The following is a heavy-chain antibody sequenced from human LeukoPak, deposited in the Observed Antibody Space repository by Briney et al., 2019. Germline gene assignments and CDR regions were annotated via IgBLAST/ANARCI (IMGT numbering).Heavy chain of an antibody. CDR3: ARGPPRYASY. J-gene: IGHJ4*02. V-gene: IGHV4-38-2*01. CDR2: IDHSGNT. CDR1: GYSISNGYY. D-gene: IGHD2-21*01. Sequence: PSHTLSLTCAVSGYSISNGYYWGWLRPPPGKGLEWIGSIDHSGNTFYNPSLKSRVTISVDTSKNQFSLKLTSVTAADTAIYYCARGPPRYASYWGQGTLVTVSS.